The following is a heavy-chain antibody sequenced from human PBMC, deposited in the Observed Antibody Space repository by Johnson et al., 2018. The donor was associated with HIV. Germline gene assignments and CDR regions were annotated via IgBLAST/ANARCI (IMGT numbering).Heavy chain of an antibody. V-gene: IGHV3-15*01. CDR2: IKSKTDGGTT. D-gene: IGHD4-23*01. CDR1: GFTLSNAW. J-gene: IGHJ3*02. Sequence: VQLVESGGGLVKPGGSLRLSCAASGFTLSNAWMSWVRQAPGQGLEWVGRIKSKTDGGTTDYAAPVKGRFTISRDDSKNTLYLQMNSLKTEDTAVYYCAKDYHDDYGGNYHDAFDIWGQGTMVTVSS. CDR3: AKDYHDDYGGNYHDAFDI.